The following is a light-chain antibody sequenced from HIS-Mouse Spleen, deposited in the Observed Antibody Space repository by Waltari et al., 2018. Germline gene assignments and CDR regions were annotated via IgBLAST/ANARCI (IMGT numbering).Light chain of an antibody. Sequence: DIVMTQSPDSLAVSLGERATINCKSSQSVLYSSNNKNYLAWYQQKPVQPPKLRIYWAATRESGVPDRFSGSGSGTDFTLTISSLQAEDVAVYYCQQYYSTPYTFGQGTKLEIK. CDR2: WAA. CDR1: QSVLYSSNNKNY. CDR3: QQYYSTPYT. V-gene: IGKV4-1*01. J-gene: IGKJ2*01.